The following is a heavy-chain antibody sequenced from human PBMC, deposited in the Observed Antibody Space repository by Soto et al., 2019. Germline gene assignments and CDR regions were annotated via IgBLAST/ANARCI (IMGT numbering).Heavy chain of an antibody. Sequence: EVQLVESGGGLVQPGGSLRLSCAASGFTFSSYDMHWVRQATGKGLEWVSAIGTAGDTYYPGSVKGRFTISRENAKNSLYLRMNSLRAGDTAVYYCARGGRSAWSWYFDLWGRGTLVTVSS. D-gene: IGHD3-10*01. CDR3: ARGGRSAWSWYFDL. CDR2: IGTAGDT. V-gene: IGHV3-13*01. CDR1: GFTFSSYD. J-gene: IGHJ2*01.